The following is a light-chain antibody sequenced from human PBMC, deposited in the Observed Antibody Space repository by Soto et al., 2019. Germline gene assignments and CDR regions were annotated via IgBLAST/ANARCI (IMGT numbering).Light chain of an antibody. CDR3: QTWGTGSAIVV. CDR2: VNSGGSH. J-gene: IGLJ7*01. CDR1: SGHSNYA. Sequence: QPVLTQSPSASASLGDSVKLTCTLSSGHSNYAIEWHQQQPEKGPRYLMKVNSGGSHIKGDGIPDRFSGSSSGAERYLFISSLQSEDEADYYCQTWGTGSAIVVFGGGTQLTVL. V-gene: IGLV4-69*01.